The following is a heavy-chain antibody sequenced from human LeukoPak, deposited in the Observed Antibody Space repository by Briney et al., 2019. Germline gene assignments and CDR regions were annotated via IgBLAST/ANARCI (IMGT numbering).Heavy chain of an antibody. J-gene: IGHJ4*02. V-gene: IGHV1-69*04. CDR1: GGTFSSYA. D-gene: IGHD3-22*01. CDR2: IIPILGIA. Sequence: SVKVSCKASGGTFSSYAISWVRQASGQGLEWMGRIIPILGIANYAQKFQGRVTITADKSTSTAYMELSSLRSEDTAVYYCARETPGGGYYSYYFDYWGQGTLVTVSS. CDR3: ARETPGGGYYSYYFDY.